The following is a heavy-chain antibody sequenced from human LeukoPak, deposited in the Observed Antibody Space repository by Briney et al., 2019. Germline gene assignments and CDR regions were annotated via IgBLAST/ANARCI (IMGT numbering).Heavy chain of an antibody. V-gene: IGHV4-38-2*02. D-gene: IGHD3-3*01. CDR1: GYSISSGYY. J-gene: IGHJ4*02. Sequence: SETLSLTCTVSGYSISSGYYWGWIRQPPGKGLEWTGSIDHSGSTYYNPSLKSRITISVDTSKNQFSLKLSSVTAADTAVYYCAKDKALGTIFGVLILVFDYWGQGTLVTVSS. CDR3: AKDKALGTIFGVLILVFDY. CDR2: IDHSGST.